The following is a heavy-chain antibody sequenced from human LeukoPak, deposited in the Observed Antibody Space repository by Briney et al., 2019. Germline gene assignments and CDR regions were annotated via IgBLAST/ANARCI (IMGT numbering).Heavy chain of an antibody. J-gene: IGHJ4*02. CDR1: GFTFSSYG. D-gene: IGHD3-10*01. CDR3: AKDGTFTYYYGSGSYSDY. V-gene: IGHV3-30*18. CDR2: ISYDGSNK. Sequence: PGRSLRLSCAASGFTFSSYGMHWVRQAPGKGLEWVAVISYDGSNKYYADSVKGRFTISRDNSKNTLYLQMNSLRAEDTAVYYCAKDGTFTYYYGSGSYSDYWGQGTLVTVSS.